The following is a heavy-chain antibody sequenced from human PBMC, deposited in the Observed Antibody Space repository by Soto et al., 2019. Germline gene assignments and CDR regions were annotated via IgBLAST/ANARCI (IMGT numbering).Heavy chain of an antibody. V-gene: IGHV1-46*01. CDR2: INPSGGST. CDR1: GYTFTSYY. Sequence: QVQLVQSGAEVKKPGASVKVSCKASGYTFTSYYMHWVRQAPGQGLEWMGIINPSGGSTSYAQKCQGRVTMTRDTSTSTGYMELSSMRSEDTAVYYCARTATDPYYYGMDVWGQGTTVTVSS. J-gene: IGHJ6*02. CDR3: ARTATDPYYYGMDV.